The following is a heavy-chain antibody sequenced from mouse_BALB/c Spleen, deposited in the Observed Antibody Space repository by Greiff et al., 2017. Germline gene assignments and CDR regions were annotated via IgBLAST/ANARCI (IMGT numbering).Heavy chain of an antibody. CDR3: ASGDYGAY. CDR2: IYPGDGDT. Sequence: QVQLQQSGAELVRPGSSVKISCKASGYAFSSYWMNLVKQRPGQGLEWIGQIYPGDGDTNYNGKFKGKATLTADKSSSTAYMQLSSLTSEDSAVYFCASGDYGAYWGQGTLVTVSA. D-gene: IGHD2-4*01. V-gene: IGHV1-80*01. J-gene: IGHJ3*01. CDR1: GYAFSSYW.